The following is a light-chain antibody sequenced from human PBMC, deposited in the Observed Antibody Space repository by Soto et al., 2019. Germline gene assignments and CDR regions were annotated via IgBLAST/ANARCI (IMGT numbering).Light chain of an antibody. CDR3: QQLNSYPVT. CDR2: AAS. V-gene: IGKV1-9*01. J-gene: IGKJ5*01. Sequence: DMPLAQSPSSLSASVGDRVTIACRASQGISSYLAWYQQKPGKAPMLLIYAASTLQSGVPSRFSGSGSGTDFTLTISSLQPEEFATYYCQQLNSYPVTFGQGTRLEIK. CDR1: QGISSY.